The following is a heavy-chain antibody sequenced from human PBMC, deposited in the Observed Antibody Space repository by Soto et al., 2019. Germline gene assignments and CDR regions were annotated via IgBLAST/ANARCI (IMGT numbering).Heavy chain of an antibody. J-gene: IGHJ6*02. D-gene: IGHD6-13*01. CDR3: ARDVRIAAAAMGYYYYGMDV. V-gene: IGHV1-18*01. Sequence: ASVKVSCKASGYTFTSYGISWVRQAPGQGLEWMGWISAYNGNTNYAQKLQGRVTMTTDTSTSTAYMELRSLRSDDTAVYYCARDVRIAAAAMGYYYYGMDVWGQGTTVTSP. CDR1: GYTFTSYG. CDR2: ISAYNGNT.